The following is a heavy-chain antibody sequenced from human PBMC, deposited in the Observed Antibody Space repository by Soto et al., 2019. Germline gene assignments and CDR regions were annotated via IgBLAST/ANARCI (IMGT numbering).Heavy chain of an antibody. D-gene: IGHD3-9*01. V-gene: IGHV4-59*08. CDR3: ARHPGYYDILTGYTTYYFDS. CDR1: CVSFRPYY. J-gene: IGHJ4*02. Sequence: SETLSLTCTFSCVSFRPYYWSWIRQPPAKGLEWVGYIYFDGTTRHNPALKSRVTISLDTPKNQFSLKLSSVTAADTAVYYCARHPGYYDILTGYTTYYFDSWGQGILVTVS. CDR2: IYFDGTT.